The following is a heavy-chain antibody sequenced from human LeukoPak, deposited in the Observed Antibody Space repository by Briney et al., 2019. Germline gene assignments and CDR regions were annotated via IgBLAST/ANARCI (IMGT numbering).Heavy chain of an antibody. CDR2: ISGSGGST. V-gene: IGHV3-23*01. J-gene: IGHJ4*02. CDR1: GFTFSSYA. Sequence: PGGSLRLSCAASGFTFSSYAMSWVRQAPGKGLEWVSAISGSGGSTYYADSVKGRFTISRDNSKNTLYLQMNSLRAEDTAVYYCAKDDSSQGSRGYSGYDASDYWGQGTLVTVSS. D-gene: IGHD5-12*01. CDR3: AKDDSSQGSRGYSGYDASDY.